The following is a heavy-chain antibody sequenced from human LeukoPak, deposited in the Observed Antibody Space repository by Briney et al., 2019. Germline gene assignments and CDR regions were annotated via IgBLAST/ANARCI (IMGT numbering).Heavy chain of an antibody. D-gene: IGHD3-10*01. Sequence: SVKVSCKASGFTFTSSAMQWVRQARGQRLEWIGWIVVGSGNTNYAQKFQERVTITRDTSASTAYMELSSLRSEDTAVYHCARGPGFGELWFDYWGQGTLVTVSS. CDR1: GFTFTSSA. V-gene: IGHV1-58*02. CDR3: ARGPGFGELWFDY. J-gene: IGHJ4*02. CDR2: IVVGSGNT.